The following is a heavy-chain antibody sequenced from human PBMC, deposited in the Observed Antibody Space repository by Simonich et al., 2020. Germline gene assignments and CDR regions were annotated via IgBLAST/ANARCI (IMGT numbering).Heavy chain of an antibody. CDR3: ARTNTMRELDTMVRGVDYFDY. CDR2: LLPILGIA. Sequence: QVQLVQSGAEVKKPGSSVKVSCKASGGTFSSYAISWVRQAPGQGLEWMVGLLPILGIANDAQKFQVRVTITADKSTSTAYMELSSLRSEDTAVYYCARTNTMRELDTMVRGVDYFDYWGQGTLVTVSS. D-gene: IGHD3-10*01. V-gene: IGHV1-69*09. CDR1: GGTFSSYA. J-gene: IGHJ4*02.